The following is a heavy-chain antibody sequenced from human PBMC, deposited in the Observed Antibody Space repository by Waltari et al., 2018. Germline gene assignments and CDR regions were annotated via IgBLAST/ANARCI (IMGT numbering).Heavy chain of an antibody. J-gene: IGHJ6*02. D-gene: IGHD3-10*01. Sequence: EEQLVESGGGLVQPGGSLRLSCAASGFTLSHYWMHWVLQAPGKGLVWVSRITSDGSGANYADSVKGRFTTSRDNAKNTLYLQMNSLSAEDTAVYYCASDRVLYGLDVWGQGTTVTVSS. CDR3: ASDRVLYGLDV. CDR1: GFTLSHYW. CDR2: ITSDGSGA. V-gene: IGHV3-74*01.